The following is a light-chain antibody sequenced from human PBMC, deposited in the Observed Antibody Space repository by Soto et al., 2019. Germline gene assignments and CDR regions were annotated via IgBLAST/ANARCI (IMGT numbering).Light chain of an antibody. Sequence: QSVLTQPPSVSGAPGQRVTISCTGSSSNIGAGYDVHWYQQLPGTAPKLLIYGNSNRPSGVPDRFSRSKSGTSASLAITGLQAEDEADYYCQSYDSSLGYVFGTGTKVTVL. V-gene: IGLV1-40*01. J-gene: IGLJ1*01. CDR2: GNS. CDR3: QSYDSSLGYV. CDR1: SSNIGAGYD.